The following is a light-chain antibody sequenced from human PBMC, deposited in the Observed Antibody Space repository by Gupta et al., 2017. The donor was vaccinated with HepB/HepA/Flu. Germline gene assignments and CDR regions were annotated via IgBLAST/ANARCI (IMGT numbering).Light chain of an antibody. CDR1: QTIAFF. CDR3: QQSYSAPFT. Sequence: DIQMTQSPSSLSASVGDRVTITCRSSQTIAFFLNWYQQKPGKAPKILIYAASSFQSGVPSRFSGSGSGTDFTLTISSLQAEDFATYYCQQSYSAPFTFGPGTKVEI. V-gene: IGKV1-39*01. CDR2: AAS. J-gene: IGKJ3*01.